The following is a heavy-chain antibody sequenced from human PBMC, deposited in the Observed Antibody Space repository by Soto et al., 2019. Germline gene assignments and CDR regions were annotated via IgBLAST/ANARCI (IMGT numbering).Heavy chain of an antibody. CDR3: VRDSGAKLSSS. CDR1: GGTFSSYR. V-gene: IGHV1-69*13. J-gene: IGHJ4*02. D-gene: IGHD6-13*01. Sequence: EEEKSGASVKVSCKASGGTFSSYRINWVRQAPGQGLEWVGGIVPIYRTADYAQKFQGRVTITADESARTPYMELRSLKSQDTAVYYCVRDSGAKLSSSWGQGTLVTVSS. CDR2: IVPIYRTA.